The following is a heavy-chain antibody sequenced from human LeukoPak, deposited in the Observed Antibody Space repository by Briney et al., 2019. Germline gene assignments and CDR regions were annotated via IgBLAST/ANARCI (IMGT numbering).Heavy chain of an antibody. CDR1: GFTFSSYA. CDR3: AKDFKYNWNYGFFDY. J-gene: IGHJ4*02. Sequence: AGGSLRLSCAASGFTFSSYAMSWVRQAPGKGLEWVSAISGSGGSTYYADSVKGRFTISRDNSKNTLYLQMNSLRAEDTAVYYCAKDFKYNWNYGFFDYWGQGTLVTVSS. D-gene: IGHD1-7*01. V-gene: IGHV3-23*01. CDR2: ISGSGGST.